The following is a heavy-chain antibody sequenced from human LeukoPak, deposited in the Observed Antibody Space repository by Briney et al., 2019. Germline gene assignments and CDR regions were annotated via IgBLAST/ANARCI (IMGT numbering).Heavy chain of an antibody. CDR2: INAGNGDDT. V-gene: IGHV1-3*01. CDR1: GYAFPHYG. Sequence: ASVKVSCKASGYAFPHYGVQWVRQAPGQTLEWMGWINAGNGDDTKYSQKFQARLTMTTDTSATPVYMELNSLRSEDTAVYYCARSGSNWSCDSWGQGTLVTVSS. J-gene: IGHJ4*02. CDR3: ARSGSNWSCDS. D-gene: IGHD6-13*01.